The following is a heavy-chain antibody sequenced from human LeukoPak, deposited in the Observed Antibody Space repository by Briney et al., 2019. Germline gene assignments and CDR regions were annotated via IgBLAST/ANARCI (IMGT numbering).Heavy chain of an antibody. D-gene: IGHD3-10*01. CDR3: AKAPYNSGTYYIYYFDS. V-gene: IGHV3-23*01. CDR2: ISGSGGIT. J-gene: IGHJ4*02. CDR1: GFTFSSYA. Sequence: GGSLRLSCAASGFTFSSYAISWVRQAPGKGLEWVSAISGSGGITYYAYSVKGRFTISRDNSKNTLYLQMNSLRAEDTAVYYCAKAPYNSGTYYIYYFDSWGQGTLVTVSS.